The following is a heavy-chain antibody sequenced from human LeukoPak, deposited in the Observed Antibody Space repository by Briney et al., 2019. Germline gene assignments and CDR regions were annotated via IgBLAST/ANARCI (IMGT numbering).Heavy chain of an antibody. CDR1: GFTFSDAW. CDR2: ISYDGSDK. Sequence: GGSLRLSCAASGFTFSDAWMNWVRQAPGKGLEWVAVISYDGSDKFYADSVKGRFTISRDSSKNTLYLQMNSLRPEDTAVYYCARARPSMWIDYWGQGTLVTVSS. D-gene: IGHD5-12*01. CDR3: ARARPSMWIDY. V-gene: IGHV3-30*03. J-gene: IGHJ4*02.